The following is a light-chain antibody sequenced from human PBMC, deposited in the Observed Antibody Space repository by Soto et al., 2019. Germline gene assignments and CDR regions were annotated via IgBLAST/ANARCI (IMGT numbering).Light chain of an antibody. CDR2: SNN. CDR1: SSNIGSNT. V-gene: IGLV1-44*01. CDR3: AAWDDSLNGGV. Sequence: QSVVTQPPSASGTPGQTVTISCSGSSSNIGSNTVNWYQQLPGTAPKLLIYSNNQRPSGVPDRFSGSKSGTSASLAISWLQSEDEADYYCAAWDDSLNGGVFGGGTKLTVL. J-gene: IGLJ3*02.